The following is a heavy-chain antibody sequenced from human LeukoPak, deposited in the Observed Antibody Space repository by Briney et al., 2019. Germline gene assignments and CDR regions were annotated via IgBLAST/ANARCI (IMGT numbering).Heavy chain of an antibody. V-gene: IGHV4-34*01. J-gene: IGHJ6*02. CDR3: ARGQGGYYYYYGMDV. D-gene: IGHD3-16*01. CDR1: GGSFSGYY. Sequence: PSETLSLTCAVYGGSFSGYYWSWIRQPPGKGLEWIREINHSGSTNYNPSLKSRVTISVDTSKNQFSLKLGSVTAADTAVYYCARGQGGYYYYYGMDVWGQGTTVTVSS. CDR2: INHSGST.